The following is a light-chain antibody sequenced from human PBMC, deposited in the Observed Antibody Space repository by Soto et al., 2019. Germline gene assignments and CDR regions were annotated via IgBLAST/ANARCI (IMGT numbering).Light chain of an antibody. J-gene: IGKJ3*01. CDR1: QSISNY. CDR3: QQSYSAPFT. Sequence: DIQMIQSPSSLSASVGDRVTIACRASQSISNYLTWYQQRPGKAPKLLIYLASSLQSGVPSRFSGSGSGTDFTLTISSLQPEDFATYHCQQSYSAPFTFGPGTKVDIK. CDR2: LAS. V-gene: IGKV1-39*01.